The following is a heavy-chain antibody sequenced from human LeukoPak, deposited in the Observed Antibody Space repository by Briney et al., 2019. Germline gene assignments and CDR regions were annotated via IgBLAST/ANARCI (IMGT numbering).Heavy chain of an antibody. CDR2: IYTSGST. Sequence: SETLSLTCTVSGGSISSYYWSWIRQPAGKGLEWIGRIYTSGSTNYNPSLKSRVTMSVDTSKNQFSLKLSSVTAADTAVYYCARDQIYGGTENDFDAFDIWGQGTMVTVSS. CDR1: GGSISSYY. V-gene: IGHV4-4*07. J-gene: IGHJ3*02. CDR3: ARDQIYGGTENDFDAFDI. D-gene: IGHD4-23*01.